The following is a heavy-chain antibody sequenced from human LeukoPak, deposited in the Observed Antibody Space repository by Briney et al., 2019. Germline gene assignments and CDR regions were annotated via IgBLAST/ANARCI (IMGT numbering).Heavy chain of an antibody. CDR2: IYYSGST. J-gene: IGHJ5*02. CDR3: ARDPGITMFDP. Sequence: SETLSLTCTVSGGSISSSSYYWGWIRQPPGKGLEWIGSIYYSGSTYYNPSLKSRVTISVDTSKNQFSLKLSSVTAADTAVYYCARDPGITMFDPWGQGTLVTVSS. CDR1: GGSISSSSYY. V-gene: IGHV4-39*07. D-gene: IGHD3-10*01.